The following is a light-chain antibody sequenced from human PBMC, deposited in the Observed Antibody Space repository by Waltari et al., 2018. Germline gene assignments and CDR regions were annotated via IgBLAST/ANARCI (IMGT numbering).Light chain of an antibody. CDR1: QDINKW. J-gene: IGKJ2*03. CDR3: QQAHSFPYS. V-gene: IGKV1-12*01. Sequence: DIQMTQSSSSVSASVGDRVTITCRASQDINKWLAWFQQTPGKAPKLLIYAGSSLQSGVPSRFSGSGSGADFTLTISTLQPEDSATYYCQQAHSFPYSFGQGTKLEIK. CDR2: AGS.